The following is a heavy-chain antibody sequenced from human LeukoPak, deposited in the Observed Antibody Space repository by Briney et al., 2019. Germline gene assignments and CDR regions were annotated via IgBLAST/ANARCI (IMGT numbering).Heavy chain of an antibody. CDR2: IYYSGST. D-gene: IGHD2-15*01. Sequence: SETLSLTCTVSGGSISSSSYYWAWIRQPPGKGLEWIGSIYYSGSTYYNPSLKSRVTISVDTSKNQFSLKLSSVTAADTAVYYCARVSLGNCSGGSCYPAHFDYWGQGTLVTVSS. J-gene: IGHJ4*02. CDR1: GGSISSSSYY. V-gene: IGHV4-39*07. CDR3: ARVSLGNCSGGSCYPAHFDY.